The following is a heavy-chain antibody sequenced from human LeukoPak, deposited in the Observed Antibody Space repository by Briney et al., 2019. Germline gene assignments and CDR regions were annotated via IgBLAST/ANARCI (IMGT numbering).Heavy chain of an antibody. CDR3: ARAATNWFDP. V-gene: IGHV3-23*01. J-gene: IGHJ5*02. CDR2: ITASGDRT. D-gene: IGHD5-24*01. CDR1: GLIYRSYA. Sequence: GGSLRLSCDASGLIYRSYAMSWVRQAPGKGLEWVSSITASGDRTFYGDSVRGRFTVSRDNSKNTLYLQMNSLRAEDTAVYFCARAATNWFDPWGQGALVTVSS.